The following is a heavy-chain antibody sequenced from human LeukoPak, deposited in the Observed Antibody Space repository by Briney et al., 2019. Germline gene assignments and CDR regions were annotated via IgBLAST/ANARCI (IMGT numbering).Heavy chain of an antibody. D-gene: IGHD5-18*01. CDR3: ARAGTGYSYEFDY. CDR2: ITSSSSII. V-gene: IGHV3-48*04. Sequence: GGSLRLSCAASGFTFGSYTMNWVRQAPGKGLEWLSYITSSSSIIYYADSVKGRFTVSRDNAKNSLYLQMNSLRAEDTAVYYCARAGTGYSYEFDYWGQGTLVTVSS. J-gene: IGHJ4*02. CDR1: GFTFGSYT.